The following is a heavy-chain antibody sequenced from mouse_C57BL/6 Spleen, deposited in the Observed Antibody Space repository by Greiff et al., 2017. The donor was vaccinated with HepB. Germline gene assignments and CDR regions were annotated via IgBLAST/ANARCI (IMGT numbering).Heavy chain of an antibody. CDR2: INPYNGGT. J-gene: IGHJ1*03. CDR1: GYTFTDYY. Sequence: VQLKQSGPVLVKPGASVKMSCKASGYTFTDYYMNWVKQSHGKSLEWIGVINPYNGGTSYNQKFKGKATLTVDKSSSTAYMELNSLTSEDSAVYYCARGYYGSRGGYFDVWGTGTTVTVSS. D-gene: IGHD1-1*01. CDR3: ARGYYGSRGGYFDV. V-gene: IGHV1-19*01.